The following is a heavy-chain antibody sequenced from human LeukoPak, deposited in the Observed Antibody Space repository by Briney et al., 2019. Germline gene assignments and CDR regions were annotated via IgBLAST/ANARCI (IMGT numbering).Heavy chain of an antibody. CDR2: ISGSGNRT. CDR3: ARGGSRSESYSGIDY. Sequence: GGSLRLSCAASGFTFSSYAMSWVRQAPGKGLEWVSSISGSGNRTYYADSVKGRFTISRDNSNNTLYLQMNSLRAEDTAVYYCARGGSRSESYSGIDYWGQGTLVTVSS. J-gene: IGHJ4*02. V-gene: IGHV3-23*01. D-gene: IGHD1-26*01. CDR1: GFTFSSYA.